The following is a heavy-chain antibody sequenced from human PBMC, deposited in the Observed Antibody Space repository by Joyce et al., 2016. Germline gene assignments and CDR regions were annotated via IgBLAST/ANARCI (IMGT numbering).Heavy chain of an antibody. CDR1: YISINSGGSY. J-gene: IGHJ4*02. CDR3: AREWGPSTDY. Sequence: QVQLQESGPGLVKPSQTLSLTCTVSYISINSGGSYWTWIRQHPGKGLEWIGYIYYSGATYYNPSLKSRVTISIDTSKNQFSLKLSSVTAADTAVYYCAREWGPSTDYWGQGALVTVSS. V-gene: IGHV4-31*03. D-gene: IGHD1-26*01. CDR2: IYYSGAT.